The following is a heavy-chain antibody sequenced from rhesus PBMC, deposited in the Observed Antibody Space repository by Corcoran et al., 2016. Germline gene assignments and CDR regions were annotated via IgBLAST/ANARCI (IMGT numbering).Heavy chain of an antibody. CDR3: ARDGDTATVLDS. Sequence: EVRLVESGGGLVQPGGSLRLSCAASGFTFSDYYMSWVRQAPGKGPEGVGFIRKKANGGTAEYAASVKGRFTISRDDSKSIASLQMNSLKTEDTAVYYCARDGDTATVLDSWGQGVVVTVSS. D-gene: IGHD5-12*01. V-gene: IGHV3-116*02. CDR1: GFTFSDYY. CDR2: IRKKANGGTA. J-gene: IGHJ6*01.